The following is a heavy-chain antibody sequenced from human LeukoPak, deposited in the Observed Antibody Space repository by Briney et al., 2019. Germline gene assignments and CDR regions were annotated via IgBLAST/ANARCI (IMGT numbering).Heavy chain of an antibody. J-gene: IGHJ4*02. D-gene: IGHD3-22*01. CDR3: ARVTGYMIEDYFDY. CDR1: GGSFSGYY. CDR2: INHSGST. V-gene: IGHV4-34*01. Sequence: KPSETLSLTCAVYGGSFSGYYWSWIRQPPGKGLEWIGEINHSGSTNYNPFLKSRVTISVDTSKNQFSLKLSSVTAADTAVYYCARVTGYMIEDYFDYWGQGTLVTVSA.